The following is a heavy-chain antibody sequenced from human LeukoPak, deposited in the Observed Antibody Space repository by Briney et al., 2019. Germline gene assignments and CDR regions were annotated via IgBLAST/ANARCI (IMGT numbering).Heavy chain of an antibody. D-gene: IGHD4-17*01. J-gene: IGHJ4*02. CDR2: INPNSGGT. Sequence: ASVKVSCKASGYTFTGYYMHWVRQAPGQGLEWMGWINPNSGGTNYAQKFQGRVTMTRNTSISTAYMELSSLRSEDTAVYYCARGFDYGDDYGWVDYWGQGTLVTVSS. V-gene: IGHV1-2*02. CDR3: ARGFDYGDDYGWVDY. CDR1: GYTFTGYY.